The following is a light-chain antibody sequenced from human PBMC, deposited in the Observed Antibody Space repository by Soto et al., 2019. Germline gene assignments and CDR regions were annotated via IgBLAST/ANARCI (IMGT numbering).Light chain of an antibody. CDR2: GTS. J-gene: IGKJ1*01. V-gene: IGKV3D-7*01. Sequence: EIVLAQSPFTLSFSPRERPTLSCRASQSVTNSFLAWYQQKPGQAPRLLIYGTSTRATGIPVRFSGSGSGTDFTLTTSSLQPEDFAVYFCHQDFNLPWTFGQGAKV. CDR3: HQDFNLPWT. CDR1: QSVTNSF.